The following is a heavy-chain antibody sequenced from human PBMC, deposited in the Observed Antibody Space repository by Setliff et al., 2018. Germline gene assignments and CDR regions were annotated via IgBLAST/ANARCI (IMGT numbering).Heavy chain of an antibody. CDR3: ARDGVFYAMDF. Sequence: PGGSLRLSCAASGFTFNTYAMSWVRQVPGKGLEWLSKISGAGTTVYYADSVRGRFTISRDNAKNSLYLQMNSLRAEDSAVYYCARDGVFYAMDFWGQGTTVTVSS. V-gene: IGHV3-48*03. D-gene: IGHD3-10*01. J-gene: IGHJ6*02. CDR2: ISGAGTTV. CDR1: GFTFNTYA.